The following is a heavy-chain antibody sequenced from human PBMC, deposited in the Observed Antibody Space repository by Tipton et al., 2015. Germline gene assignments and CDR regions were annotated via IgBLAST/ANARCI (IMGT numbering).Heavy chain of an antibody. CDR1: SDSISKYY. V-gene: IGHV4-59*08. J-gene: IGHJ3*01. CDR2: IQYSGST. CDR3: ARQSGESSGWPSAFDF. D-gene: IGHD6-19*01. Sequence: TLSLTCSVSSDSISKYYWSWIRQPPGKELEWIGYIQYSGSTNYNPSLKSRVTISVDTSKTQFSLKMSSVTASDTAVYYCARQSGESSGWPSAFDFWGQGTMVPGSS.